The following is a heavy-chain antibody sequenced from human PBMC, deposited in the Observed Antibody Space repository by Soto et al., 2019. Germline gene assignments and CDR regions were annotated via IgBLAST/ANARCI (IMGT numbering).Heavy chain of an antibody. CDR1: GGSISSGGYS. D-gene: IGHD3-22*01. Sequence: QLQLQESGSGLVKPSQTLSLTCAVSGGSISSGGYSWSWIRQPPGKGLEWIGYIYHSGSTYYNPSLKSRVTISVDRSKNQCSLKLCSVTAADTAVYYCARVSSGYSYGVDYWGQGTLVTVSS. V-gene: IGHV4-30-2*01. CDR2: IYHSGST. CDR3: ARVSSGYSYGVDY. J-gene: IGHJ4*02.